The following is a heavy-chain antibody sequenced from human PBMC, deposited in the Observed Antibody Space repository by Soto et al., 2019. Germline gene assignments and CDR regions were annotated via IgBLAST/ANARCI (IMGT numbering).Heavy chain of an antibody. V-gene: IGHV4-39*01. D-gene: IGHD2-15*01. J-gene: IGHJ3*02. CDR1: GGSISSSSYY. CDR2: IYYSGST. Sequence: PSETLSLTCTVSGGSISSSSYYWGWIRQPPGKGLEWIGSIYYSGSTYYNPSLKSRVTISVDTSKNQFSLKLSSVTAADTAVYYCARHLGKGYCSGGSCYDAFDIWGQGTTVTVSS. CDR3: ARHLGKGYCSGGSCYDAFDI.